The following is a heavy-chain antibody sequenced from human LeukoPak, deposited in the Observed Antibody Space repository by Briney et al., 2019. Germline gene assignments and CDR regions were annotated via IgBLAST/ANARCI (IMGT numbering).Heavy chain of an antibody. D-gene: IGHD3-10*01. J-gene: IGHJ4*02. V-gene: IGHV1-18*04. CDR1: GYSFTSYW. CDR2: ISAYNGNT. CDR3: ARVKYYYGSGSYLDY. Sequence: GESLKISCKGSGYSFTSYWIGWVRQAPGQVLEWMGWISAYNGNTNYAQKLQGRVTMTTDTSTSTAYMELRSLRSDDTAVYYCARVKYYYGSGSYLDYWGQGTLVTVSS.